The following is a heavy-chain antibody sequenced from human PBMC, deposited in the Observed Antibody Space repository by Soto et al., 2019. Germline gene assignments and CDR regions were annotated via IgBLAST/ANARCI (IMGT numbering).Heavy chain of an antibody. Sequence: TLSLTCTVSGGSISSGDYYWSWIRQPPGKGLEWIGYIYYSGSTYYNPSLKSRVTISVDTSKNQFSLKLSSVTAADTAAYYCARLSGYSYGYYFDYWGQGTLVTVSS. J-gene: IGHJ4*02. D-gene: IGHD5-18*01. CDR2: IYYSGST. V-gene: IGHV4-30-4*01. CDR1: GGSISSGDYY. CDR3: ARLSGYSYGYYFDY.